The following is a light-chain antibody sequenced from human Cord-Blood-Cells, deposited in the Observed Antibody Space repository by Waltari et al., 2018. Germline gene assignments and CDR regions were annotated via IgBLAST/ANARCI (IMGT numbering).Light chain of an antibody. CDR1: SSDVGGYNY. V-gene: IGLV2-11*01. Sequence: QSALTQPRSVSGSPGQSVTISCTGTSSDVGGYNYVSWYQQHPGKAPKLMIYDVSKRPSGLPDRFSGSKSGNTASLTISGLQAEDEADDYCCSYAGSYTLVFGGGTKLTVL. CDR3: CSYAGSYTLV. CDR2: DVS. J-gene: IGLJ3*02.